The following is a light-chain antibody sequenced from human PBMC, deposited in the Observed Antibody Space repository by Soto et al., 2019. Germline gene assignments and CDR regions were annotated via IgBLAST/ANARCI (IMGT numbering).Light chain of an antibody. V-gene: IGLV1-40*01. Sequence: QSVLAQPPSVSGAPGQRVTISCTGTISNIGAGYDVHWYQQLPGTAPRLLIYDHNNRPSGVPDRFSGSKSGTSASLAITGLQAEDEGVYFCQSSDSRLSHAHVVFGGGTKVTVL. CDR1: ISNIGAGYD. CDR2: DHN. J-gene: IGLJ2*01. CDR3: QSSDSRLSHAHVV.